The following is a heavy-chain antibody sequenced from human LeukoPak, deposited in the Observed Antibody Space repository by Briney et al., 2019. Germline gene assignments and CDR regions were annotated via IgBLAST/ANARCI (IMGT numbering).Heavy chain of an antibody. V-gene: IGHV4-59*01. CDR3: AGSSGYYHLDY. Sequence: SETLSLTCNVSGASISSFYWTWIRQPPGKELEWIGYSGSSDYNPSLKSRVIISIDTSKNHVSLNVSSVTAADTVVYYCAGSSGYYHLDYWGQGVPVIVSP. J-gene: IGHJ4*02. D-gene: IGHD3-22*01. CDR2: YSGSS. CDR1: GASISSFY.